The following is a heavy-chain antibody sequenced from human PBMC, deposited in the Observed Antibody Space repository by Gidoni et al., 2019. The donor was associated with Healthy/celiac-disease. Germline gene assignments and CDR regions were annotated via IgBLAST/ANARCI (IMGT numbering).Heavy chain of an antibody. V-gene: IGHV3-30-3*01. Sequence: QVQLVESGGGVVQPGRFLRLSCSAAGFTFSSYAMHWVRQAPGKGLEWVAVISYDGSNKYYADSVKGRFTISRDNSKNTLYLQMNSLRAEDTAVYYCASGITGTTPYYYGMDVWGQGTTVTVSS. CDR2: ISYDGSNK. J-gene: IGHJ6*02. CDR1: GFTFSSYA. CDR3: ASGITGTTPYYYGMDV. D-gene: IGHD1-7*01.